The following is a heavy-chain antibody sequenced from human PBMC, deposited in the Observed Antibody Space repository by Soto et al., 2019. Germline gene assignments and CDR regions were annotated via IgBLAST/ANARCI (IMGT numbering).Heavy chain of an antibody. Sequence: PGGSLRLSCAASGFSFNTHGMHWVRQAPGKGLEWVAVTWFDGSKKYYEDSVTGRFTISRDNSRSALYLEMDSLRAEDTGVYYCARSSGLGIDFWGQGTLVTVSS. D-gene: IGHD6-19*01. V-gene: IGHV3-33*01. CDR3: ARSSGLGIDF. CDR2: TWFDGSKK. CDR1: GFSFNTHG. J-gene: IGHJ4*02.